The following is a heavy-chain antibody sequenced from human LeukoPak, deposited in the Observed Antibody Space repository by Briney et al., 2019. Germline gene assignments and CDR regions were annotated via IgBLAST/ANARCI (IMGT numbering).Heavy chain of an antibody. CDR3: AQGTRYLDWFPYYYMDV. D-gene: IGHD3-9*01. CDR1: GGTFSSYA. CDR2: IIPIFGTA. Sequence: ASVKVSCKASGGTFSSYAISWVRQAPGQGLEWMGGIIPIFGTANYAQKFQGRVTITTDESTSTAYMELSSLRSEDTAVYYCAQGTRYLDWFPYYYMDVWGKGTTVTVSS. J-gene: IGHJ6*03. V-gene: IGHV1-69*05.